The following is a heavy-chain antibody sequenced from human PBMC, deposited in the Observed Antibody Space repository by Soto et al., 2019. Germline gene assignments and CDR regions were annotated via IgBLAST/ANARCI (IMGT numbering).Heavy chain of an antibody. CDR1: GGSISTYY. Sequence: SETLSLTCTVSGGSISTYYWSWIRQPPGKELEWIGYIYYSGSTNYNPALKSRVTISLDTSKNQFSLKLSSVTAADTAVYYCAGGGARFGEFYFDYWGQGTLVTVSS. V-gene: IGHV4-59*01. D-gene: IGHD3-10*01. J-gene: IGHJ4*02. CDR2: IYYSGST. CDR3: AGGGARFGEFYFDY.